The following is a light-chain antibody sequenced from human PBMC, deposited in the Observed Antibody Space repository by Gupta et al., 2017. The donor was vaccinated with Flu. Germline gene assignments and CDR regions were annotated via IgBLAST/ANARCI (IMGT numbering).Light chain of an antibody. CDR2: WAS. CDR3: QQYHSTLWT. Sequence: SLGERATINCKSSQSGLYSSKNKNYLAWYQQKPGQPPKLLIYWASTRESGVPDRFSGSGSGTDFTLTISSLQAEDVAVYYCQQYHSTLWTFGQGTKVEIK. CDR1: QSGLYSSKNKNY. J-gene: IGKJ1*01. V-gene: IGKV4-1*01.